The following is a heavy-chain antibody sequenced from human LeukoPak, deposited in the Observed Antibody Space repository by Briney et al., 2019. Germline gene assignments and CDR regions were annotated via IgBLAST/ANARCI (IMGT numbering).Heavy chain of an antibody. V-gene: IGHV3-7*01. J-gene: IGHJ4*02. CDR2: IKQDGSEK. D-gene: IGHD6-19*01. Sequence: AGSLRLSWAASGFTFSSYWMSWVRQAPGKWLEWVANIKQDGSEKCYVDSVKGRFTISRDNAKNSVYLQMNSLRAEDTAVYYCARDQQWLETNFDYWGQGTLVTVSS. CDR3: ARDQQWLETNFDY. CDR1: GFTFSSYW.